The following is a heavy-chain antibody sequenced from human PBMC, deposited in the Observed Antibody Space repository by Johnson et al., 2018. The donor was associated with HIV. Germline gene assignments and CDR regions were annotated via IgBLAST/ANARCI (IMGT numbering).Heavy chain of an antibody. V-gene: IGHV3-74*02. J-gene: IGHJ3*02. CDR1: GFTFSSYW. Sequence: VQLVESGGGLVQPGGSLRLYCAASGFTFSSYWMHWVRQAPGKGLVWVSRINTDGSSTCYADSVKGRFTISSGKSKNTLYLQMNRLKTEDTAVYYCTTVIQQLVRRHDAFDIWGQGTMVIVSS. CDR3: TTVIQQLVRRHDAFDI. D-gene: IGHD6-6*01. CDR2: INTDGSST.